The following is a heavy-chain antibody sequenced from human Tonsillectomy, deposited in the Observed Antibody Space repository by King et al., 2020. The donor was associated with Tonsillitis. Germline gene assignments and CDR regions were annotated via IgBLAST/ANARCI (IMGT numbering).Heavy chain of an antibody. CDR2: IYTSGST. D-gene: IGHD3-22*01. V-gene: IGHV4-61*02. CDR3: ARDPDYYYDSSGYYSDDAFDI. Sequence: QLQESGPGLVKPSQTLSLTCTVSGGSISSGSYYWSGIRQPAGKGLEWIGRIYTSGSTKYNPSLKSRVTIAVDTSKNQFYLKLSSVTAADTAVYYCARDPDYYYDSSGYYSDDAFDIWGQGTMVTVAS. CDR1: GGSISSGSYY. J-gene: IGHJ3*02.